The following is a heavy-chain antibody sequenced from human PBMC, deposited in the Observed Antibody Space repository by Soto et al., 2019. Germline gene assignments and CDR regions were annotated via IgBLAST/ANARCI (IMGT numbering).Heavy chain of an antibody. V-gene: IGHV1-2*02. J-gene: IGHJ4*02. CDR1: GYTFSDYY. CDR3: AREPATAKPEGVDF. D-gene: IGHD1-1*01. Sequence: QVQLVQSGAEVRKPGASVKVSCKASGYTFSDYYIHWVRQAPGQGLEWMGWINPNSGGTKYAPMFQGGVPMTRDTSITTAYMELSRLRSGDTAVYYCAREPATAKPEGVDFWGQGTLVTVSS. CDR2: INPNSGGT.